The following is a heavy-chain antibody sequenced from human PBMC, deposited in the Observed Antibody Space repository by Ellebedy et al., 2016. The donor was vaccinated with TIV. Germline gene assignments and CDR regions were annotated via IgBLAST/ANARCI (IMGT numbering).Heavy chain of an antibody. CDR1: GYSFTNYW. CDR3: ARHELGSNAAFDY. CDR2: IDPIVPHT. D-gene: IGHD7-27*01. J-gene: IGHJ4*02. V-gene: IGHV5-10-1*01. Sequence: GESLKISXKTSGYSFTNYWISWVRQMPGKGLEWMGMIDPIVPHTKYSPSFQGLVTISDDKSFSTAYLQWSSLKASDTAMYYCARHELGSNAAFDYWGQGTLVTVSS.